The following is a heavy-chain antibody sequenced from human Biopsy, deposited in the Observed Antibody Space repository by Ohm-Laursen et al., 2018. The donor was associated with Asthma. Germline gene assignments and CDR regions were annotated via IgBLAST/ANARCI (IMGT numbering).Heavy chain of an antibody. CDR3: AREATSGEVPFGYFYALDV. CDR2: INPFGGSS. D-gene: IGHD2-2*01. J-gene: IGHJ6*04. Sequence: ASVKVSCKASGYTFTSYYMHWVRQAPGHGLEWMGMINPFGGSSNFAQKFQGRLTMTRDTSTRTVYMEPSSLRSEDTAVYYCAREATSGEVPFGYFYALDVWGEGTTVTVSS. V-gene: IGHV1-46*01. CDR1: GYTFTSYY.